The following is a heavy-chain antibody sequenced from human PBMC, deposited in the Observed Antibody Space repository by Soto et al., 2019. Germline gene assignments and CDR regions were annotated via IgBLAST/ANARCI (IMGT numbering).Heavy chain of an antibody. CDR3: ARGVAARPNWFDP. V-gene: IGHV1-2*04. Sequence: QVQLVQSGAEVKKPGASVKVSCKASGYTFTGDYMHWVRQAPGQGLEWMGWINPNSGGTNYAQKFQGWVTMTRDTSISKAYMELSRLRSDDTAVYYCARGVAARPNWFDPWGQGTLVTVSS. CDR1: GYTFTGDY. CDR2: INPNSGGT. J-gene: IGHJ5*02. D-gene: IGHD6-6*01.